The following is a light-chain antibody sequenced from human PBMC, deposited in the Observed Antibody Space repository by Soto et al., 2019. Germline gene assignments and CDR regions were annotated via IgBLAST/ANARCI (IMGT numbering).Light chain of an antibody. CDR2: DSS. CDR3: QQRSNWPRT. CDR1: QSVSSY. J-gene: IGKJ1*01. V-gene: IGKV3-11*01. Sequence: DIVLTQSPATLSLSPGERATLSCRASQSVSSYLAWYQQKPGQPPRLLIYDSSNRATGIPARFSGSGSGTDFTLTISSLEPEDFAVYYCQQRSNWPRTFGQGTKVEIK.